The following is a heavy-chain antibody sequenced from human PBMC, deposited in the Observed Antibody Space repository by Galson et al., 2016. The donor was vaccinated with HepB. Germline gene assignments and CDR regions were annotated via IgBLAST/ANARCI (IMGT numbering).Heavy chain of an antibody. D-gene: IGHD4-17*01. CDR1: GFSFSTHS. CDR2: ISSSSSYI. CDR3: AREPHDFGDYGVDY. V-gene: IGHV3-21*01. Sequence: SLRLSCAASGFSFSTHSMDWVRQAPGKGLEWVSYISSSSSYISYADSVKGRFTISRDNAKNSLYLQLNSLRAEDTAVYYCAREPHDFGDYGVDYWGQGTLVTFSS. J-gene: IGHJ4*02.